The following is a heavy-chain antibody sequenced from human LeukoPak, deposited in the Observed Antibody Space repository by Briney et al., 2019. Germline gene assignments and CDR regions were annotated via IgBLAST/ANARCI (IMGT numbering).Heavy chain of an antibody. CDR3: ASPVIVTKRNYYYGMDV. J-gene: IGHJ6*04. Sequence: GGSLRLSCAASGFTFSSYEMNWVRQAPGKGLEWVSYISSSGSTIYYADSVKGRFTISRDNAKNSLYLQMNSLRAEDTAVYYCASPVIVTKRNYYYGMDVWGKGTTVTVSS. V-gene: IGHV3-48*03. CDR2: ISSSGSTI. D-gene: IGHD2-15*01. CDR1: GFTFSSYE.